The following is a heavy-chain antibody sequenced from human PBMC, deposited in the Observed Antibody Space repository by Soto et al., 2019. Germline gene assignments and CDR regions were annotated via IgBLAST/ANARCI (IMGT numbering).Heavy chain of an antibody. V-gene: IGHV3-48*03. CDR1: GFTLSSYE. D-gene: IGHD3-10*01. Sequence: EVQLVESGGGLVQPGGSLRLSCAASGFTLSSYEMNWVRQAPGEGLAWVSYIRSSGRTIYYADSVKGRFTISRDNAKNSLYLQMNSLRAEDTAIYYCARDLVRARGVFEYYYGMDVWGHGTTVTVSS. CDR3: ARDLVRARGVFEYYYGMDV. J-gene: IGHJ6*02. CDR2: IRSSGRTI.